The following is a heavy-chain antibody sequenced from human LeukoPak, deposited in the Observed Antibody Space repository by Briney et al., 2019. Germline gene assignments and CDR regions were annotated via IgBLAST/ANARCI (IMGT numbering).Heavy chain of an antibody. CDR3: ARVTWLSAAGTEGNFDY. Sequence: GGSLRLSCAASGFTFSSYNMNWVRQAPGKGLEWVSSITSSSSYIYYADSVKGRFTISRHNAKNSLYLQMDSLRAEDTAVYYCARVTWLSAAGTEGNFDYWGQGTLVTVSS. D-gene: IGHD6-13*01. V-gene: IGHV3-21*01. J-gene: IGHJ4*02. CDR2: ITSSSSYI. CDR1: GFTFSSYN.